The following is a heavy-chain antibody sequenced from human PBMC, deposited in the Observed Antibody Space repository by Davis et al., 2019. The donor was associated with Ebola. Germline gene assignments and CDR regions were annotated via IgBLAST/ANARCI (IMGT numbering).Heavy chain of an antibody. J-gene: IGHJ6*02. CDR1: GGSFSGYY. D-gene: IGHD2-15*01. Sequence: PSETLSLTCAVYGGSFSGYYWSWIRQPPGKGLEWIGEINHSGSTSYNPSLKSRVTISVGTSKNQFSLKLSSVTAADTAVYYCARDPAAGYCSGGSCYSEYYYGMDVWGQGTTVTVSS. CDR3: ARDPAAGYCSGGSCYSEYYYGMDV. CDR2: INHSGST. V-gene: IGHV4-34*01.